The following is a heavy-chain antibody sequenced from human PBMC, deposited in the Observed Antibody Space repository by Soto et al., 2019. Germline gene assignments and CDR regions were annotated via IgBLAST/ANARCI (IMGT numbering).Heavy chain of an antibody. J-gene: IGHJ4*02. Sequence: PGGSLRLSCVGSGFTFRDAWMNWVRQAPGKGLEWVGRIKTKTDGGTTDYAAPVKGKFTISRDDSKNTLNLQMNRLKTEETAEYYCTTGTYSNPIFDYWGQGTLVTVSS. CDR3: TTGTYSNPIFDY. D-gene: IGHD4-4*01. V-gene: IGHV3-15*07. CDR2: IKTKTDGGTT. CDR1: GFTFRDAW.